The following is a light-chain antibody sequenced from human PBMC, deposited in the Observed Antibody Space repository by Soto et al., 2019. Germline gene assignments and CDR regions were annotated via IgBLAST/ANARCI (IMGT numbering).Light chain of an antibody. V-gene: IGKV1-39*01. Sequence: DIQMTQSPSSLSASVADRVTITCRASQSIRRSLNWYQQKPGKAPNLLIYAASTLQSGVPSRFSGSGSGTDFTLTISCLQSEDFATYYCQQYYSYPRAFGQGTKVDI. CDR1: QSIRRS. J-gene: IGKJ1*01. CDR2: AAS. CDR3: QQYYSYPRA.